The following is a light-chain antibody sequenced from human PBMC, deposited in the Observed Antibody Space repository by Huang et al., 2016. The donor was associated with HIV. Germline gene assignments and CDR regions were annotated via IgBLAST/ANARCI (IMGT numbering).Light chain of an antibody. CDR2: AAS. CDR3: QQSYSTLRYT. J-gene: IGKJ2*01. Sequence: DIQMTQSPSSLSASVGDRVTITCRASQSISSYLNWYQQKPGKAPKLLIYAASSVQSGVPSRFSGSESGAEFTLTISSLQPEDFATYYCQQSYSTLRYTCGQKTKLEIK. CDR1: QSISSY. V-gene: IGKV1-39*01.